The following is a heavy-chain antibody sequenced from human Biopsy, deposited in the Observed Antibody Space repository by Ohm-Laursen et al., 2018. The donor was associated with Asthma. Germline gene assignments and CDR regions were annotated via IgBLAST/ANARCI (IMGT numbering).Heavy chain of an antibody. D-gene: IGHD5-18*01. Sequence: SETLSLTCTVSGGSISSDYWSWLRQSPGKGLEWIGYIHNSGNTNYNPSLKGRVTISLDTSKNHFSLRLSFVTAADTAVYFCARGQGRGIQLWSLDHWGQGTLVTVSS. V-gene: IGHV4-59*01. CDR1: GGSISSDY. CDR3: ARGQGRGIQLWSLDH. CDR2: IHNSGNT. J-gene: IGHJ4*02.